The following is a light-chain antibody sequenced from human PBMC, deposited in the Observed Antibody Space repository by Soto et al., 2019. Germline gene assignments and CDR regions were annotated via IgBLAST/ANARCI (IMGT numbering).Light chain of an antibody. CDR3: QQCGSSPIT. J-gene: IGKJ5*01. Sequence: EIVLTQSPGTLSLSPGERATLSCRASQSVSSSYLAWYQQKPGQAPRLLIYGASTRATGIPARFSGSGSGTEFTLTISRLEPEDFAVYYCQQCGSSPITFGQGTRLEIK. V-gene: IGKV3-20*01. CDR1: QSVSSSY. CDR2: GAS.